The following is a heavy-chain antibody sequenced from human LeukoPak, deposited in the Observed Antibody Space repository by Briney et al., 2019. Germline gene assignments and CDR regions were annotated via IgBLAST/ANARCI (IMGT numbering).Heavy chain of an antibody. D-gene: IGHD6-19*01. CDR1: GDSISSNKW. V-gene: IGHV4-4*02. CDR2: VYRSGTA. CDR3: ARDSGWHSDS. Sequence: SGTLSLTCAVSGDSISSNKWWHWVRQAPGKGLEWIGEVYRSGTANYNPSLKNRVTISVDKSKNQFPLNLRSVTAADTAVYYCARDSGWHSDSWGQGTLVTVSS. J-gene: IGHJ5*01.